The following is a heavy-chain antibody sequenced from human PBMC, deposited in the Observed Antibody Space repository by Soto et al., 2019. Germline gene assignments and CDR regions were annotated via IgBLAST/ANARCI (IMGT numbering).Heavy chain of an antibody. CDR3: ARQGTPLYYYYYGMDV. V-gene: IGHV4-39*01. D-gene: IGHD1-1*01. CDR1: GGSISSSSYY. J-gene: IGHJ6*02. CDR2: IYYSGST. Sequence: SETLSLTCTVSGGSISSSSYYWGWIRQPPGKGLEWIGSIYYSGSTYYNPSLKSRVTISVDTSKNQFSLKLSSVTAADTAVYYCARQGTPLYYYYYGMDVWGQGTTVTVSS.